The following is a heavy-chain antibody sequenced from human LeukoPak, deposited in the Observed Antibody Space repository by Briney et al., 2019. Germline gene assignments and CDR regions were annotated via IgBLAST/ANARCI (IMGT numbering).Heavy chain of an antibody. Sequence: GGSLRLSCAASGFTFSNYWMHWVRHAPRKGLVWVSRINSDGSTTTYADSVKGRFTISRDNAKNTLYLQMNSLRAEDTAVYYCARSRVEMATSLLDYWGQGTLVTVSS. V-gene: IGHV3-74*01. CDR1: GFTFSNYW. CDR3: ARSRVEMATSLLDY. CDR2: INSDGSTT. J-gene: IGHJ4*02. D-gene: IGHD5-24*01.